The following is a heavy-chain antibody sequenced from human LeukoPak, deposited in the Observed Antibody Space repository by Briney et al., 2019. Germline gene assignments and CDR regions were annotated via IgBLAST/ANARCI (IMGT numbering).Heavy chain of an antibody. V-gene: IGHV3-74*01. CDR3: ASDDYGGFDI. D-gene: IGHD4-23*01. CDR1: GFIFSSYW. Sequence: PGGSLRLSCAAPGFIFSSYWMHWVRHAPGKGLAWVSRINTDGSSTSYADSVKGRFTISRDNAKNTLYLQMNSLRAEDTAVYYCASDDYGGFDIWGQGTMVTVSS. J-gene: IGHJ3*02. CDR2: INTDGSST.